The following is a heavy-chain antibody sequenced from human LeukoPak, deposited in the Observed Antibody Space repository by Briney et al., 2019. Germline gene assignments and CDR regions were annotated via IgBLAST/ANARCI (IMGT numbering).Heavy chain of an antibody. CDR1: GFTFSSYG. CDR2: ISYDGSNK. D-gene: IGHD6-13*01. CDR3: AKEGLGYSSSWSRFHY. V-gene: IGHV3-30*18. J-gene: IGHJ4*02. Sequence: PGRSLRLSCAASGFTFSSYGMHWVRQAPGKGLEWVAVISYDGSNKYFADSVKGRFTISRDNSKNTLYLQMNSLRAEDTAVYYCAKEGLGYSSSWSRFHYWGQGTLVTVSS.